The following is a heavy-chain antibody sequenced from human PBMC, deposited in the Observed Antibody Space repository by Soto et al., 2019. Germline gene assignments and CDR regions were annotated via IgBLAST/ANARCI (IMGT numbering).Heavy chain of an antibody. J-gene: IGHJ6*02. CDR2: ISYDGSNK. D-gene: IGHD3-10*01. CDR1: GFTFSSYA. Sequence: GGSLRLSCVASGFTFSSYAMHWVRQAPGKGLEWVAVISYDGSNKYYADSVKGRFTISRDNSKNTLYLQMNSLRAEDTAVYYCARKLEGKSGHNYGSGSYYKAYYYYYGMDVWGQGTTVTVSS. V-gene: IGHV3-30-3*01. CDR3: ARKLEGKSGHNYGSGSYYKAYYYYYGMDV.